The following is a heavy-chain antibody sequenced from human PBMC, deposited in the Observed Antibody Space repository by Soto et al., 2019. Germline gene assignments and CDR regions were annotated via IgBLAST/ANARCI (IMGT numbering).Heavy chain of an antibody. CDR2: ITHRGFT. CDR1: SGSFSGYY. V-gene: IGHV4-34*01. D-gene: IGHD2-2*01. J-gene: IGHJ4*02. CDR3: AIFPFSTISCSNPRYFDS. Sequence: QVQLQQWGAGLLKPSETLSLTCAVYSGSFSGYYWSWIRQSPGKGLEWIGEITHRGFTNYNPSLKSRVTRSADTSQNHFSRNLTSVTAADTAVYYCAIFPFSTISCSNPRYFDSWGQGTLVTVSS.